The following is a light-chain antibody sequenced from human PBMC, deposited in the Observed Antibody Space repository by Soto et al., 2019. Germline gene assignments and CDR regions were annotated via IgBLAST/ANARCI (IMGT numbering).Light chain of an antibody. CDR1: QGINNY. Sequence: DIQMTQSPSSLSASVGDTVTITCRASQGINNYLAWFQQRPGKVPKLLIYAASTLRSGVPSRFRGSRSGTDFPVTICSLQPEDVATYYCQSYDSAPRTFGQGTKVEIK. V-gene: IGKV1-27*01. CDR2: AAS. CDR3: QSYDSAPRT. J-gene: IGKJ1*01.